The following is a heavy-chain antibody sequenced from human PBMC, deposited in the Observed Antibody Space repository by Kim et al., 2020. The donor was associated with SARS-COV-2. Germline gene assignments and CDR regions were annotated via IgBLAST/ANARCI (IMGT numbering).Heavy chain of an antibody. CDR2: IRSKANGGTT. J-gene: IGHJ4*02. CDR3: TRGGVVAATRFAFDY. D-gene: IGHD2-15*01. V-gene: IGHV3-49*04. CDR1: GFTFGDYA. Sequence: GGSLRLSCTASGFTFGDYAMSWVRQAPGKGLEWVGFIRSKANGGTTEYAASVKGRVTISRDDSKSISYLQMNRMKTEATAVYYCTRGGVVAATRFAFDYWGQGTLVTVSS.